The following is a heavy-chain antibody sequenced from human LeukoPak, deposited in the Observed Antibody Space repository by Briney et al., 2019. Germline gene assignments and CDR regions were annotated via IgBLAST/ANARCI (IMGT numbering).Heavy chain of an antibody. V-gene: IGHV3-48*01. CDR2: ISSSSSTI. CDR1: GFTFSSYS. Sequence: GGSLRLSCAASGFTFSSYSMNWVRQAPGKGLEWVSYISSSSSTIYYADSVKGRFTISRDNAKNSLYLQMNSLRAEDTAVYYCARDPGFPYSGSSFDYWGQGTLVTVSS. D-gene: IGHD1-26*01. CDR3: ARDPGFPYSGSSFDY. J-gene: IGHJ4*02.